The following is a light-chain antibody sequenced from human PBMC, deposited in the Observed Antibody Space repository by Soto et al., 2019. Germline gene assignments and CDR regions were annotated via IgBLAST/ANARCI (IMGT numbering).Light chain of an antibody. CDR1: QSVSSN. J-gene: IGKJ1*01. CDR2: GAS. V-gene: IGKV3-11*01. CDR3: QQRGNWPIT. Sequence: EIVLTQSPGTLSLSPVERATLSCRASQSVSSNLAWYQRKPGQVPRLLIYGASTRATDIPARFSGSGSGTDFTLTITSLAPEDFAVYYCQQRGNWPITFGQGTKVDIK.